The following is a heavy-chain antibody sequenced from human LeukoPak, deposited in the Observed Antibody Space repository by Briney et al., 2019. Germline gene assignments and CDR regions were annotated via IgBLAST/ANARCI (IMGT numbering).Heavy chain of an antibody. CDR2: ISGSGAST. V-gene: IGHV3-23*01. J-gene: IGHJ4*02. CDR3: AKYTREFDY. CDR1: GFTFSSYA. D-gene: IGHD6-13*01. Sequence: GGSLRLSCAASGFTFSSYAMSWVRQAPGKGLEWVSCISGSGASTYYADSVKGRFTISRDNSKNTLYLQMNSRRAEDTAIYYCAKYTREFDYWGQGTLVTVSS.